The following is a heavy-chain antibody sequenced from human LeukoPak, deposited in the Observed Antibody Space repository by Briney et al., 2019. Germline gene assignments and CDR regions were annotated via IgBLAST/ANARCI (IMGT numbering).Heavy chain of an antibody. J-gene: IGHJ4*02. Sequence: SSETLSLTCIVSGGSISSYYWSWIRQPPGKGLEWIGYIYYSGSTIYNSSLKSRVTISLDTSKNQFSLKLSSVTAADTAVYYCARGDYYDSSGYYLYWGQGTLVTVSS. CDR2: IYYSGST. CDR1: GGSISSYY. V-gene: IGHV4-59*08. CDR3: ARGDYYDSSGYYLY. D-gene: IGHD3-22*01.